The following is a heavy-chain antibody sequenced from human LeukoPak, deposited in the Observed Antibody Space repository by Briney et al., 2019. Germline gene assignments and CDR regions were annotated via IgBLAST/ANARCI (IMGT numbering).Heavy chain of an antibody. J-gene: IGHJ4*02. D-gene: IGHD2-2*01. CDR1: GFTFSSYS. CDR3: ARGAVVPYCSSTSCRAYYFDY. Sequence: GGSLRLSCAASGFTFSSYSMNWVRQAPGKGLEWVSSISSSYIYYADSVKGRFTISRDNAKNSLYLQMNSLRAEDTAVYYCARGAVVPYCSSTSCRAYYFDYWGQGTLVTVSS. V-gene: IGHV3-21*01. CDR2: ISSSYI.